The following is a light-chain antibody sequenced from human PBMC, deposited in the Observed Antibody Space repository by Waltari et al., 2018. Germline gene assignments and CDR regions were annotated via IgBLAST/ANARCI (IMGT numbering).Light chain of an antibody. J-gene: IGKJ1*01. CDR3: QQSYSTPRT. CDR1: QTISTY. V-gene: IGKV1-39*01. CDR2: AAS. Sequence: DIQMTQSPSSLSASVGDRVTITCRASQTISTYLNWYQQKPGKAPKLLIYAASTLQSGVPSTFSGSGSGTDFTLTISSRRPEDFATYYCQQSYSTPRTFGQGTKVEIK.